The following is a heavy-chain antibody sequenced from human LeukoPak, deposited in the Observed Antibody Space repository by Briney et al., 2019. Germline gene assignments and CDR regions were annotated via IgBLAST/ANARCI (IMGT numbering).Heavy chain of an antibody. CDR2: IDRPAKSYAT. J-gene: IGHJ5*02. Sequence: PGGSLRLSCAASGFTVSSNYMSWVRQAPGRGLEWVGLIDRPAKSYATAYGASVGGRFTISRDDSKNTAYLQMDSLKTEDTALYYCTRDRGTYNWLDPWGQGTLVTVSS. D-gene: IGHD1-26*01. CDR3: TRDRGTYNWLDP. CDR1: GFTVSSNY. V-gene: IGHV3-73*01.